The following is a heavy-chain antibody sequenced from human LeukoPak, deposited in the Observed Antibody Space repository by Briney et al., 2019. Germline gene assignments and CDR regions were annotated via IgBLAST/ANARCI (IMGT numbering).Heavy chain of an antibody. Sequence: GGSLRLPCAASGFTVSSNYMSWVRQAPGKGLEWVSVIYSGGSTYYADSVKGRFTISRDNSKNTLYLQMNSLRDEDTAVYYCARDQSLVRGVKGAFDIWGQGTMVTVSS. CDR3: ARDQSLVRGVKGAFDI. CDR2: IYSGGST. CDR1: GFTVSSNY. J-gene: IGHJ3*02. V-gene: IGHV3-66*01. D-gene: IGHD3-10*01.